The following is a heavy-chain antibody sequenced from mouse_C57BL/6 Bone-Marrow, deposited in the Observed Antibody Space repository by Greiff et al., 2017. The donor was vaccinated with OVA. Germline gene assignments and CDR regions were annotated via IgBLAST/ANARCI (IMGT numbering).Heavy chain of an antibody. CDR2: IYPRDGST. D-gene: IGHD2-5*01. J-gene: IGHJ3*01. V-gene: IGHV1-78*01. CDR3: AHYSNYVWFAY. CDR1: GYTFTDHT. Sequence: VQLQQSDAELVKPGASVQISCKVSGYTFTDHTIHWLKQRPEQGLEWIGYIYPRDGSTKYNEKFKGKATLTADKSSSTAYMQLNSLTSEDSAVYFCAHYSNYVWFAYWGQGTLVTVSA.